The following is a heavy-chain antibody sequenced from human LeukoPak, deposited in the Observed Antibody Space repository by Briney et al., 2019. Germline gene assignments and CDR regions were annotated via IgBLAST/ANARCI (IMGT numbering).Heavy chain of an antibody. V-gene: IGHV1-2*06. CDR2: INTNTGET. Sequence: GASVKVSCKASGYIFTNYNLHWVRQAPGQGLEYMGRINTNTGETKYAQKFQGRVTMTRDTSISIAYMEVNRLTSDDTAMFYCARDYDSWGQGTLVTVSS. J-gene: IGHJ5*01. CDR1: GYIFTNYN. CDR3: ARDYDS.